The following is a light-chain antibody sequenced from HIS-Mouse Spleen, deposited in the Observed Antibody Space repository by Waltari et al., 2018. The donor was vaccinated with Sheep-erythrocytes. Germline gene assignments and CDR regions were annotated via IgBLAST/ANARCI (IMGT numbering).Light chain of an antibody. CDR3: QAWDSSSDHPVV. CDR2: QDS. J-gene: IGLJ2*01. V-gene: IGLV3-1*01. Sequence: SYELTQPPSVSVSPGQTASITCPGDKLGDKYACWYQQKPGQSPVLVIYQDSKRPSGIPERFSGSNSGNTATLTISGTQAMDEADYYCQAWDSSSDHPVVFGGGTKLTVL. CDR1: KLGDKY.